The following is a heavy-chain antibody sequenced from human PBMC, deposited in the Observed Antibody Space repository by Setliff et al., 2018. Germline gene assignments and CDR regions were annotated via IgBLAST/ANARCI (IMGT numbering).Heavy chain of an antibody. V-gene: IGHV3-21*04. CDR1: GFTFSSYT. D-gene: IGHD3-10*01. Sequence: PGGSLRLSCAASGFTFSSYTMNWVRQAPGQGLEWVSSIDSSSTWIYYADSVKGRFTISRDNAKNSLYLQMNSLRAEDTAVYYCAKGRGTVYYCMDVWGKGTTVTVSS. CDR3: AKGRGTVYYCMDV. J-gene: IGHJ6*03. CDR2: IDSSSTWI.